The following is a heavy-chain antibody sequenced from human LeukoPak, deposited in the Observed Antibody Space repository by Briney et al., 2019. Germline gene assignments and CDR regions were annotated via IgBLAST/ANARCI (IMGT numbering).Heavy chain of an antibody. CDR3: ARDNYYGSGSYPPLDY. V-gene: IGHV3-7*01. CDR2: IKQDGSEK. D-gene: IGHD3-10*01. J-gene: IGHJ4*02. CDR1: GFTLSSYW. Sequence: GGSLRLSCAASGFTLSSYWMSWVRQAPGKGLEWVANIKQDGSEKYYVDSVKGRFTISRDNAKNSLYLQMNSLRGEDTAVYYCARDNYYGSGSYPPLDYWGQGTLVTVSS.